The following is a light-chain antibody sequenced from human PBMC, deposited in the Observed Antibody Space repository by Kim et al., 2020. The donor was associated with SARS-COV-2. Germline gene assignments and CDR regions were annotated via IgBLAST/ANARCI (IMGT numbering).Light chain of an antibody. CDR2: KVS. Sequence: DVVMTQSPLSLPVTLGQPASISCRSSQSLVHSDGNTYLNWFQQRPGQSPRRLIYKVSSRDSGVPDRFSGSGSVTDFTLKISRVEAEDVGIYYCLQGTHWPRAFGQGTKVDIK. CDR3: LQGTHWPRA. CDR1: QSLVHSDGNTY. V-gene: IGKV2-30*02. J-gene: IGKJ1*01.